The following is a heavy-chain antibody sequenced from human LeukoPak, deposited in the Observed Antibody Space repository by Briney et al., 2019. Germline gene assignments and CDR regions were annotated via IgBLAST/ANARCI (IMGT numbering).Heavy chain of an antibody. Sequence: GASVKVSCKASGYTFTTYYIHWVRQAPGQGLEWMGVINPNGGGTTYAQKFQGRVTMTRDTSASTVYMEVISLTSEDTAIFYCARDPSGSWQRFDYWGQGTLVTVSS. J-gene: IGHJ4*02. CDR1: GYTFTTYY. V-gene: IGHV1-46*01. CDR3: ARDPSGSWQRFDY. D-gene: IGHD1-26*01. CDR2: INPNGGGT.